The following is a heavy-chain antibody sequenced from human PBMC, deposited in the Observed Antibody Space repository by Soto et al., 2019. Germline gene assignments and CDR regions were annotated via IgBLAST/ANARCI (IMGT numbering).Heavy chain of an antibody. Sequence: SETLSLTCAVYGGSFSGYYWTWIRQPPGTGLEWIGEINHSGSTNYNPSLKSRVTISVDKSKNQFSLKLSSVTAADTAVYYCARGAARRVDGMDVWGQGTTVTVSS. V-gene: IGHV4-34*01. CDR3: ARGAARRVDGMDV. CDR1: GGSFSGYY. J-gene: IGHJ6*02. CDR2: INHSGST. D-gene: IGHD6-6*01.